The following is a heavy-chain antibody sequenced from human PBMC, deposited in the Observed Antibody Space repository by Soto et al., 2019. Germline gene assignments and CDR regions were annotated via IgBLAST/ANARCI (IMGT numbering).Heavy chain of an antibody. CDR1: GFTFSSYG. V-gene: IGHV3-30*18. CDR3: AKDESVAGWRVYYYYYYGMDV. Sequence: GGSLRLSCAASGFTFSSYGMHWVRQAPGKGLGWVAVISYDGRNKYYADSGKGRFTIASDNSKNTLYLEMNSLRAEDTAVYYCAKDESVAGWRVYYYYYYGMDVWGQGTTVTVSS. CDR2: ISYDGRNK. D-gene: IGHD6-19*01. J-gene: IGHJ6*02.